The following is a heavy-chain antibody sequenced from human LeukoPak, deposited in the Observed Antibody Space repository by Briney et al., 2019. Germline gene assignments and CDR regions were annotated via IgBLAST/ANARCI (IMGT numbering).Heavy chain of an antibody. V-gene: IGHV3-49*03. Sequence: GRSLRLSCPASGFTFGDYAMSRFRQAPGKGLEWVAFIRSKAYGGTTEYAASVKGRFTISRDDSKSIAYLQMNSLKTDDTAVYYCGRDSGGLGTIDYWGQGTLVTVSS. J-gene: IGHJ4*02. CDR2: IRSKAYGGTT. CDR1: GFTFGDYA. D-gene: IGHD2-15*01. CDR3: GRDSGGLGTIDY.